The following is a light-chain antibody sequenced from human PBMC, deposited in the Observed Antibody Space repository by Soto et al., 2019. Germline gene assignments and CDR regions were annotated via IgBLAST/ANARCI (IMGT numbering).Light chain of an antibody. V-gene: IGLV2-23*01. Sequence: QSALTQPASVAGSPGQSITISCTGTSSDVGSYNLVSWYQQHPGKAPNLMIYEGSKRPSGVSNRFSGSKSGNTASLTVSGLQAEDEAYYYCCSYAGSSSVVFGGGTKLTVL. CDR3: CSYAGSSSVV. CDR1: SSDVGSYNL. J-gene: IGLJ2*01. CDR2: EGS.